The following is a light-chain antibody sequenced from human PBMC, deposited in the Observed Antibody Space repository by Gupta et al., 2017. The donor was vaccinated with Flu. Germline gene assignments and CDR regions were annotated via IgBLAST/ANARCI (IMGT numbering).Light chain of an antibody. Sequence: EIVLTQSPGTLHLSSWERATLSCRARQSVRSRYIAWYQQKSGQGPRLLIYGASSRATGILERFSGSGYGSEFTLAISRLEPEDFAVYYCQQEGSSPRTFGQGTKVEIK. CDR3: QQEGSSPRT. CDR2: GAS. V-gene: IGKV3-20*01. CDR1: QSVRSRY. J-gene: IGKJ1*01.